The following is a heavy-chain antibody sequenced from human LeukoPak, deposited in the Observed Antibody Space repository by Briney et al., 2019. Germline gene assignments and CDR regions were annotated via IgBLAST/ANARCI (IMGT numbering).Heavy chain of an antibody. D-gene: IGHD3-22*01. CDR2: IYYSGST. CDR3: ARHAAWYYDSSGYYGAFDI. V-gene: IGHV4-59*08. CDR1: GGSISSYY. J-gene: IGHJ3*02. Sequence: SETLSLTCTVSGGSISSYYWSWIRQPPGKGLEWIGYIYYSGSTNYNPSLKSRVTISVDTSKNQFSLKLSSVTAADTAVYYCARHAAWYYDSSGYYGAFDIWGQGTMVTVSS.